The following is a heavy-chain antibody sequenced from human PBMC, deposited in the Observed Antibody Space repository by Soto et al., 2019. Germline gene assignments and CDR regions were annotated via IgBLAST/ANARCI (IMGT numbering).Heavy chain of an antibody. CDR1: GYTFTSYG. CDR3: ARGGYGSSAGRSSYYYSGRDI. D-gene: IGHD6-6*01. V-gene: IGHV1-18*01. J-gene: IGHJ6*02. CDR2: ISAYNGNT. Sequence: ASVKVSCKASGYTFTSYGISWVRQAPGQGLEWMGWISAYNGNTNYAQKLQGRVTMTTDTSTSTAYMELRSLRSDDTAGYYCARGGYGSSAGRSSYYYSGRDIGGQGPRVTAPS.